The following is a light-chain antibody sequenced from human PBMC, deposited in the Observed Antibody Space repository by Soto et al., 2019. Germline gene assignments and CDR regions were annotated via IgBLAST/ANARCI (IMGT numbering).Light chain of an antibody. Sequence: DIQMTQSPSTLSASVGDRVTITCRASQNIYHWLAWYQLKPGKAPKLLIYKASNLESGVPSRFSGSGSGTDFTLTVTGLQTDHFPHYHCHQYQAYPWTFGQGTKVDIK. CDR3: HQYQAYPWT. CDR1: QNIYHW. CDR2: KAS. J-gene: IGKJ1*01. V-gene: IGKV1-5*03.